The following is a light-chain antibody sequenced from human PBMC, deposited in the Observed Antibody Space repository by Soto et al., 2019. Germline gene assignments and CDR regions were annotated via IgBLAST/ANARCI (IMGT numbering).Light chain of an antibody. CDR3: ASWDDSLNGPV. Sequence: QSVPTQPPSASGTPGQRATISCPGSSSNVGGNPVNWYQHVPTTAPKLLIYTNTQRPSGVPDRFSGSKSGTSASLAISGLQSEDEADYYCASWDDSLNGPVFGTGTKVTVL. CDR2: TNT. V-gene: IGLV1-44*01. J-gene: IGLJ1*01. CDR1: SSNVGGNP.